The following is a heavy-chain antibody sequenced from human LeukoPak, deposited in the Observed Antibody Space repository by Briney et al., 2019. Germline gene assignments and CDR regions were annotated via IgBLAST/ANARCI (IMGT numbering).Heavy chain of an antibody. CDR3: ARDKGQYGSGTRGFTWFDP. J-gene: IGHJ5*02. D-gene: IGHD3-10*01. Sequence: SETLSLTCAVSGGSIISGNWWSWVRQPPGKGLEWIGEIYHSGRTNYNPSLKSRVTISLDKSKNQFSLNLSSVTAADTAVYYCARDKGQYGSGTRGFTWFDPWGQGTLVTVSS. CDR2: IYHSGRT. V-gene: IGHV4-4*02. CDR1: GGSIISGNW.